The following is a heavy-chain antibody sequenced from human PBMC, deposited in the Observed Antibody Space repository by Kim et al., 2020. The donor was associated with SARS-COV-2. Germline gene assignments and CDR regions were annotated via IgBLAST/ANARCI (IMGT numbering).Heavy chain of an antibody. CDR3: ARDGGITIFGVVTDVNWFDP. Sequence: RFTIYRDNAKNTLYLQMNSLRAEDTAVYYCARDGGITIFGVVTDVNWFDPWGQGTLVTVSS. V-gene: IGHV3-74*01. J-gene: IGHJ5*02. D-gene: IGHD3-3*01.